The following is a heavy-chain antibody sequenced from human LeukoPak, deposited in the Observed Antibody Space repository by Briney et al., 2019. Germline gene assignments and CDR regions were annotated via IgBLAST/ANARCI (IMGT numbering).Heavy chain of an antibody. Sequence: PGGSLRLSCAASGFTFSSYEMNWVRQAPGKGLEWVSYISSSGSTIYYADSVKGRFTISRDNAENSLYLQMNSLRAEDTAVYYCARDESTFDYWGQGTLVTVSS. CDR1: GFTFSSYE. J-gene: IGHJ4*02. CDR2: ISSSGSTI. CDR3: ARDESTFDY. V-gene: IGHV3-48*03.